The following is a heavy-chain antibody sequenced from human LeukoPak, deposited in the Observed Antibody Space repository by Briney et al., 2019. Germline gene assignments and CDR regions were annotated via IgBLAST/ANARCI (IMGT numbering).Heavy chain of an antibody. V-gene: IGHV3-23*01. D-gene: IGHD3-9*01. CDR1: GFTFSSYA. CDR2: ISGSGGST. Sequence: GGSLRLSCAASGFTFSSYAMSWVRQAPGKGLEWVSGISGSGGSTYYADSVKGRFTISRDNSKNTLYLQMNSLRAEDTAVYYCAKDMIGYYRPFEYWGQGTLVTVSS. J-gene: IGHJ4*02. CDR3: AKDMIGYYRPFEY.